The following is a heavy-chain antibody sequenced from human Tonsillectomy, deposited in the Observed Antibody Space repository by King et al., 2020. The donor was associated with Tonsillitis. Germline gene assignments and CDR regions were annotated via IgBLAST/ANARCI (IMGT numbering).Heavy chain of an antibody. J-gene: IGHJ4*02. V-gene: IGHV3-9*01. CDR3: AKDSASTYWYYFQH. D-gene: IGHD2-8*02. Sequence: VQLVESGGNVVQPGRSLRLSCVASELKFDDYAMHWVRQAPGKGLEWVSSISRNGGRVAYADSVKGRFTISRDNAKNSLYLQMTGLRLEDTALYYCAKDSASTYWYYFQHWGQGALVTVSS. CDR1: ELKFDDYA. CDR2: ISRNGGRV.